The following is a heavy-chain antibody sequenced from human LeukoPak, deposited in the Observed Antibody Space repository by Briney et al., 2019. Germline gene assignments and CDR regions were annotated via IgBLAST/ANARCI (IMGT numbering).Heavy chain of an antibody. CDR3: ARANWYYYDSSGQFDY. CDR1: GFTFSTYG. Sequence: GGSLRLSCAASGFTFSTYGMTWVRQAPGKGLEWISYISSSSDSIKYADSVKGRFTSSRDNSKNTLYLQMNSLRAVDTAVYYCARANWYYYDSSGQFDYWGQGTLVTVSS. V-gene: IGHV3-48*01. J-gene: IGHJ4*02. D-gene: IGHD3-22*01. CDR2: ISSSSDSI.